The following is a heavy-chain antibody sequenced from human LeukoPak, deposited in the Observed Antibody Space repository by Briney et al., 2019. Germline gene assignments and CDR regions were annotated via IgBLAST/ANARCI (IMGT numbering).Heavy chain of an antibody. J-gene: IGHJ5*02. D-gene: IGHD3-10*01. CDR1: GASMTTYY. CDR3: ARERRSYHYDSGSYLNWFDP. CDR2: IYYSGST. V-gene: IGHV4-59*01. Sequence: SETLSLTCTVSGASMTTYYWSWIRQPPGKGLEWIGYIYYSGSTNYNPSLKSRVTLSVDTSKDQFSLKLSSVTAADTAVYYCARERRSYHYDSGSYLNWFDPWGQGTLVTVSS.